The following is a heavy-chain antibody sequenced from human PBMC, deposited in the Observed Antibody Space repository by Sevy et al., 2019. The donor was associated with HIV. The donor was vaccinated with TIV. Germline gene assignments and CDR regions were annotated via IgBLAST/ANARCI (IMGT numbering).Heavy chain of an antibody. CDR2: INEDGNKD. Sequence: GGSLRLSCAASASGINFSGYWMSWVRQVPGKGLEWVANINEDGNKDYYVGSVKGRFTISRENAKKSLYLQMNTVRVEDTAVYYCARDNAGYDFWGQGTLVTVSS. CDR3: ARDNAGYDF. CDR1: GINFSGYW. V-gene: IGHV3-7*01. J-gene: IGHJ4*02. D-gene: IGHD5-12*01.